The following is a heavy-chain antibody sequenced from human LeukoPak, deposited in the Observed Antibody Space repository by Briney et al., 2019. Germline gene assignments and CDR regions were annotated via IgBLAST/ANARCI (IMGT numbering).Heavy chain of an antibody. CDR2: IRYDGTSQ. D-gene: IGHD6-19*01. Sequence: GGSLRLSCATSGFTLSIYGMHWVRQAPSKGLEWVAFIRYDGTSQYYTDSVKGRFTISRDNSMNTMYLQMNSLRVEGTAVYYCAKVGFGWYQIDYWGQGTLVTVSS. V-gene: IGHV3-30*02. J-gene: IGHJ4*02. CDR1: GFTLSIYG. CDR3: AKVGFGWYQIDY.